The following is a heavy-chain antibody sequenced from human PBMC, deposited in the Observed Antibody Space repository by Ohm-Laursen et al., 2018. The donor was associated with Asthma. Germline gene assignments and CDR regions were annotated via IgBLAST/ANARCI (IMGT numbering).Heavy chain of an antibody. J-gene: IGHJ6*02. CDR3: AREWGGMDV. Sequence: SLRLSCSASGFTFSSYALNWVRQAPGKGLEWVSAISGSGGSTYYADSVKGRFTISRDNSKNTLYLQMNNLRAEDAAIYYCAREWGGMDVWGPGTTVTVSS. CDR2: ISGSGGST. D-gene: IGHD3-16*01. CDR1: GFTFSSYA. V-gene: IGHV3-23*01.